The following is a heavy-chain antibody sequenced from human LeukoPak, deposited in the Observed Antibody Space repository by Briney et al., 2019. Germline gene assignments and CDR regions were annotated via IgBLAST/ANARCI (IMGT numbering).Heavy chain of an antibody. J-gene: IGHJ4*02. Sequence: ASVKVSCKASGFTFSGHYIHWGRQAPGQGLEWMGYINPHSGGTSSPQKFQGRVTMTTDTSISAVYMELSSLTSDDTAMYYCVREGNELLSKNFDYWGQGSLVTVSS. CDR3: VREGNELLSKNFDY. D-gene: IGHD2-21*02. CDR1: GFTFSGHY. CDR2: INPHSGGT. V-gene: IGHV1-2*02.